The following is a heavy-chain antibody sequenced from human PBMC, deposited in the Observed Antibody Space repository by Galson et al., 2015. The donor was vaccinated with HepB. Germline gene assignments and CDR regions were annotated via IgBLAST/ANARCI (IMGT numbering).Heavy chain of an antibody. CDR3: AKAMGIVVPAAMLGFGRSYYYMDV. CDR1: GFTFSSYA. J-gene: IGHJ6*03. V-gene: IGHV3-23*01. D-gene: IGHD2-2*01. Sequence: SLRLSCAASGFTFSSYAMSWVRQAPGKGLEWVSAISGSGGSTYYADSVKGRFTISRDNSKNTLYLQMNSLRAEDTAVYYCAKAMGIVVPAAMLGFGRSYYYMDVWGKGTTVSVSS. CDR2: ISGSGGST.